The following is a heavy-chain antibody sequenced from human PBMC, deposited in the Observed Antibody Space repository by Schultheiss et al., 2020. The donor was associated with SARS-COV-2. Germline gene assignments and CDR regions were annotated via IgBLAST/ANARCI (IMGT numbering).Heavy chain of an antibody. Sequence: GGSLRLSCAASGFTFSSYAMSWVRQAPGKGLEWVSAISGSGGSTYYADSVKGRFTISRDNSKNTLYLQMNSLRAEDTAVYYCAKDLDTVTHYYYYMDVWGKGTTVTVSS. CDR2: ISGSGGST. J-gene: IGHJ6*03. V-gene: IGHV3-23*01. D-gene: IGHD4-11*01. CDR1: GFTFSSYA. CDR3: AKDLDTVTHYYYYMDV.